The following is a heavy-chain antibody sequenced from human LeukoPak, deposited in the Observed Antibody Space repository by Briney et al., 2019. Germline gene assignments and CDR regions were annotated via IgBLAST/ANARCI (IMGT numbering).Heavy chain of an antibody. V-gene: IGHV4-61*02. CDR2: IYTSGST. CDR3: ARRTRDRAGSCYRCFDY. D-gene: IGHD2-15*01. Sequence: SETLSLTCTVSGGSISSGSYYWSWIRQPAGKGLEWIGRIYTSGSTNYNPSLKSRVTISVDTSKNQFSLKLSSVTAADTAVYYCARRTRDRAGSCYRCFDYWGQGTLVTVSS. J-gene: IGHJ4*02. CDR1: GGSISSGSYY.